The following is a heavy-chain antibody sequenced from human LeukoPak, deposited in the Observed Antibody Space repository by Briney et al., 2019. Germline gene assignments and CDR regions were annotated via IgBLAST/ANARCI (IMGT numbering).Heavy chain of an antibody. CDR3: ARDKGCAS. CDR1: GFTFSNYW. V-gene: IGHV3-7*01. D-gene: IGHD2-21*01. CDR2: IKQDGSEK. Sequence: GGSLRLSCAASGFTFSNYWMSWVRQAPGKGLEWVASIKQDGSEKYYVDSVKGRFTISRDNAKNSLYLQMNSLRAEDTAVYFCARDKGCASWGQGTLVTVSS. J-gene: IGHJ4*02.